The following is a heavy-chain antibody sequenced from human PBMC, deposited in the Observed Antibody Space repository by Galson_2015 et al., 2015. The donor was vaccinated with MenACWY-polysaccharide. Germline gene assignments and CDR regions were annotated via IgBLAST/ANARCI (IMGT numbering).Heavy chain of an antibody. J-gene: IGHJ3*02. Sequence: SVKVSCKASGGTFSSYAISWVRQAPGQGLEWMRGIIPIFGTANYAQKFQGRVTITADESTSTAYMGLSSLRSEDTAVYYCARELEGRAFDISGQGTMVTVSS. CDR1: GGTFSSYA. D-gene: IGHD5-24*01. CDR2: IIPIFGTA. CDR3: ARELEGRAFDI. V-gene: IGHV1-69*13.